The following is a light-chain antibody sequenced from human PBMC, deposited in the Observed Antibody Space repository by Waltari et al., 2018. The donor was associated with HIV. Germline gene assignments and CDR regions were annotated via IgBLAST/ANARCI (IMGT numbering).Light chain of an antibody. CDR1: SDHVGHQA. CDR3: TAWDSRLSAWV. Sequence: QPGLRQSPSGSEYLTHSVTLTCTGESDHVGHQAAASLPQSHGHPPKLLTYRDDNRPAGISDRFSTPRSGNTASLLIFDLKAEDEADYYCTAWDSRLSAWVFGGGTRLTVL. V-gene: IGLV10-54*04. J-gene: IGLJ3*02. CDR2: RDD.